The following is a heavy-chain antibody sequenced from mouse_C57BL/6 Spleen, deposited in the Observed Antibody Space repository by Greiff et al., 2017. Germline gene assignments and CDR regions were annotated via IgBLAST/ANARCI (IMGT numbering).Heavy chain of an antibody. J-gene: IGHJ1*03. V-gene: IGHV1-26*01. D-gene: IGHD1-1*01. CDR3: AGGYYGSSDEDWYFDV. CDR2: INPNNGGT. CDR1: GYTFTDYY. Sequence: VQLQQSGPELVKPGASVKISCKASGYTFTDYYMNWVKQSHGKSLEWIGDINPNNGGTSYNQKFKGKATLTVDKSSSTAYMELRSLTSETSAVYYCAGGYYGSSDEDWYFDVWGTGTTVTVSS.